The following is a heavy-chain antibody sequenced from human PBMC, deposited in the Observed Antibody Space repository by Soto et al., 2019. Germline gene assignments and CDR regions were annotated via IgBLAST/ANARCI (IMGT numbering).Heavy chain of an antibody. CDR3: TTDSRTTLPEIRFDY. V-gene: IGHV3-15*07. J-gene: IGHJ4*01. CDR2: VKSKTDGGSS. CDR1: GFPFSNAW. D-gene: IGHD1-26*01. Sequence: GGSLRLSCAASGFPFSNAWINWVRQVPGKGLEWVGRVKSKTDGGSSDYAAPVKGRFAVSRDDSKNIVYLQMNSLKIDDTGVYYCTTDSRTTLPEIRFDYWGHGTQVTVSS.